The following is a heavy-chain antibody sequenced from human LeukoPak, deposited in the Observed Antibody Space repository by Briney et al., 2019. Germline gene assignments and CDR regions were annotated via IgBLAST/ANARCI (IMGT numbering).Heavy chain of an antibody. CDR1: GFTFSSYA. J-gene: IGHJ4*02. CDR2: ISYDGSNK. D-gene: IGHD3-22*01. V-gene: IGHV3-30-3*01. Sequence: PGGSLRLSCAASGFTFSSYAMHWVRQAPGKGLEWVAVISYDGSNKYYADSVKGRFTISRDNSKNTLYLQMNSLRAEDTAVYYCAREFSLPWLYSAELPDYWGQGTLVTVSS. CDR3: AREFSLPWLYSAELPDY.